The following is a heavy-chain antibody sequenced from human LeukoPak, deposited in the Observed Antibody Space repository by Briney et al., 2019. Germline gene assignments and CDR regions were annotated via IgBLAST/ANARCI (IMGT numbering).Heavy chain of an antibody. CDR1: GFTFSGYD. V-gene: IGHV3-33*01. J-gene: IGHJ5*02. D-gene: IGHD1-1*01. CDR3: ARDDTGRFDP. CDR2: IWYDANTK. Sequence: QAGGSLRLSCAASGFTFSGYDMHWVRQAPGKGLEWVTVIWYDANTKHYADSVRGRFTISRDNSKNTLYLQMNSLRAEDTAVYYCARDDTGRFDPWGQGALVTVSP.